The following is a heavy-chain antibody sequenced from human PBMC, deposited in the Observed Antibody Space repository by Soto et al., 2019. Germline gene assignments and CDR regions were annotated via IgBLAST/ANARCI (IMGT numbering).Heavy chain of an antibody. J-gene: IGHJ6*02. D-gene: IGHD3-10*01. CDR1: GGSISSGDYY. CDR3: AREPRLLWFGELLYYYGMDV. V-gene: IGHV4-30-4*01. CDR2: IYYSGST. Sequence: SETLSLTCTVSGGSISSGDYYWSWIRQPPGKGLEWIGYIYYSGSTYYNPSLKSRVTISVDTSKNQFSLKLSSVTAADTAVYYCAREPRLLWFGELLYYYGMDVWGQGTTVTVSS.